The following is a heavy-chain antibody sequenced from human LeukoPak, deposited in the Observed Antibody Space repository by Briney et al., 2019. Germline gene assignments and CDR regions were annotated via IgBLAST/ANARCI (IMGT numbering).Heavy chain of an antibody. CDR2: IYYSGST. Sequence: SETLSLTCTVSGGSVSSGSYYWSWIRQPPGKGLEWIGCIYYSGSTNYNPSLKSRVTISVDTSKNQFSLKLSSVTAADTAVYYCARMVNWGSGSHFDYWGQGTLVTVSS. V-gene: IGHV4-61*01. J-gene: IGHJ4*02. CDR1: GGSVSSGSYY. D-gene: IGHD3-16*01. CDR3: ARMVNWGSGSHFDY.